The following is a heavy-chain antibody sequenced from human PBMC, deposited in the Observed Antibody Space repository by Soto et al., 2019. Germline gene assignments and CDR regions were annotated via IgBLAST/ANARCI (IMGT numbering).Heavy chain of an antibody. CDR2: IYYSGRT. J-gene: IGHJ4*02. CDR1: GGSVNSSNYY. V-gene: IGHV4-39*01. CDR3: ARQQYGSRRELDY. D-gene: IGHD1-1*01. Sequence: QLQESGPGLVKPSETLSLTCIVSGGSVNSSNYYWAWIRQPPGKGLEWIGSIYYSGRTFYTPSLRSRLTISQDTSKNHFSLGVTSVPAADTALYYCARQQYGSRRELDYWGQGTLVTGSS.